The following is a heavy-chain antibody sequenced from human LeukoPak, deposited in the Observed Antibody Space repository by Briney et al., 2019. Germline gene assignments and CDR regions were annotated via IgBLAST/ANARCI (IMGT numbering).Heavy chain of an antibody. CDR1: GGTFSSYA. CDR2: IIPIFGIA. V-gene: IGHV1-69*04. D-gene: IGHD3-22*01. J-gene: IGHJ3*02. Sequence: SVKVSCKASGGTFSSYAISWVRQAPGQGLEWMGRIIPIFGIANYAQKFQSRVTITADKSTSTAYMELSSLRSEDTAVYYCARKYYDSSAYTPDAFDIWGQGTMVTVSS. CDR3: ARKYYDSSAYTPDAFDI.